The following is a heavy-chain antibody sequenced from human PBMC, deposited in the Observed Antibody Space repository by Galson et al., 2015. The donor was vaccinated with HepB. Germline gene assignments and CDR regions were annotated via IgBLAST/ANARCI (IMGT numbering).Heavy chain of an antibody. J-gene: IGHJ6*02. CDR3: ARYDFWFGMDV. CDR2: INPNSGAT. D-gene: IGHD3/OR15-3a*01. V-gene: IGHV1-2*02. CDR1: GYTFTAYY. Sequence: SVKVSCKASGYTFTAYYIQWVRQAPGQGLEWMGWINPNSGATTFSQKFQGSVTMTRDTSTSTAYMELSSLRSADTAVYYCARYDFWFGMDVWGQGTPVTVSS.